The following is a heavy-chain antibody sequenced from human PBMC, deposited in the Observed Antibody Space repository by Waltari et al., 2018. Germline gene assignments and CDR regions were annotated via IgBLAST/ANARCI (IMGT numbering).Heavy chain of an antibody. J-gene: IGHJ4*02. CDR2: IDPSDSYI. CDR3: ARHISGNRYAIDY. D-gene: IGHD3-3*02. CDR1: GYIFSNYW. V-gene: IGHV5-10-1*03. Sequence: EVQFVQSGAEVKKPGESLRISCQVSGYIFSNYWIRWVRQMPGKGLEWMGRIDPSDSYIDYSPSFEGHVTISTDRSITTAYLQWSSLRASDSAMYYCARHISGNRYAIDYWGQGTLVTVSS.